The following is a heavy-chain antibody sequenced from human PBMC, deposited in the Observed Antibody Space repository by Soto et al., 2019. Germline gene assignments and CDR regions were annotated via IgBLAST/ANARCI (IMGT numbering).Heavy chain of an antibody. V-gene: IGHV2-5*01. D-gene: IGHD3-9*01. CDR3: AHVGDILTGYVFDY. J-gene: IGHJ4*02. CDR2: IYWNDDK. Sequence: GLDLEWLALIYWNDDKRYSPSLKSRLTITKDTSKNQVVLTMTNMDPVDTATYYCAHVGDILTGYVFDYWGQGTLVTVSS.